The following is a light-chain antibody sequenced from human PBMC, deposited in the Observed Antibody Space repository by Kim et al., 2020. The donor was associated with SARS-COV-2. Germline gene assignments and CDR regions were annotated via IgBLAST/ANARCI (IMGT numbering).Light chain of an antibody. CDR1: QSVSSNY. J-gene: IGKJ1*01. CDR2: GAS. V-gene: IGKV3-20*01. CDR3: QQYSSSPAT. Sequence: SQGERATLSCRASQSVSSNYLAWYQQKPGQAPRLLIYGASSRATVIPDRFSGSGSGTDFTLTITRLEPEDFAVYYCQQYSSSPATFGQGTKVDIK.